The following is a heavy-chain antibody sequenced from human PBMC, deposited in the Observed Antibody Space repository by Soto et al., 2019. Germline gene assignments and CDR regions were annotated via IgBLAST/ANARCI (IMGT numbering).Heavy chain of an antibody. CDR1: GGTFSSYT. CDR3: ARDLITGTTDAFDI. Sequence: QVQLVQSGAEVKKPGSSVKVSCKASGGTFSSYTISWVRQAPGQGLEWMGRIIPILGIANYAQKFQGRVTITAHKSTSTAYMELSSLRSEDTAVYYCARDLITGTTDAFDIWGQGTMVTVSS. CDR2: IIPILGIA. V-gene: IGHV1-69*08. D-gene: IGHD1-7*01. J-gene: IGHJ3*02.